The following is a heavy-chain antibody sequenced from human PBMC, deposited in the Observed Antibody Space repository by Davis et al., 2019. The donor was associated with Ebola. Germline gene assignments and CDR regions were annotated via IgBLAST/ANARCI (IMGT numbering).Heavy chain of an antibody. J-gene: IGHJ4*02. CDR2: ITGSGGST. CDR1: GFIFSSYA. V-gene: IGHV3-23*01. D-gene: IGHD6-19*01. CDR3: AKDSIAVAGD. Sequence: GESLKISCAASGFIFSSYAMSWVRQAPGKGLAWVSSITGSGGSTYYADSVKGRFTISRDNSKNTLYLQMNSLRTEDTAVYYCAKDSIAVAGDWGQGTLVTVSS.